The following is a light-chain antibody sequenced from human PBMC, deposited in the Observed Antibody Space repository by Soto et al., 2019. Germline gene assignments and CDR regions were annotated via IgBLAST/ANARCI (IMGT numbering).Light chain of an antibody. CDR1: SSNIGACYD. V-gene: IGLV1-40*01. CDR3: QSYDSSLSGYV. J-gene: IGLJ1*01. CDR2: GNS. Sequence: QSVLTQPPSVSGAPGQRVTISCTGSSSNIGACYDVHWYQQLPGTAPKLLIYGNSNRPSGVPDRFSGSKSGTSASLAITGLQAEDEADYYCQSYDSSLSGYVFGTGTKLPVL.